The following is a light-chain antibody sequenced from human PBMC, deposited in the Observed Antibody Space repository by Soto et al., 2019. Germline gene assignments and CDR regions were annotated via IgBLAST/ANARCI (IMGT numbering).Light chain of an antibody. Sequence: EIVMTQSPATLSVSPWEGATLSCRASQSVHSDLAWYQQKPGQAPRLLIYDASTRATGIPARCSGSGSGTEFTLTISSLQSEDVAVYYCQQYTNWPPLTFGGGTKVEI. CDR1: QSVHSD. J-gene: IGKJ4*01. CDR2: DAS. V-gene: IGKV3-15*01. CDR3: QQYTNWPPLT.